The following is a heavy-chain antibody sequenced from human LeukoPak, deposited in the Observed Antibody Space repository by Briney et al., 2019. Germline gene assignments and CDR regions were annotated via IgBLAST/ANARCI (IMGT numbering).Heavy chain of an antibody. CDR1: GFTFSSYE. CDR3: ARDVDYANPRHDY. V-gene: IGHV3-48*03. Sequence: GGSLRLSCAASGFTFSSYEMNWVRQAPGKGLEWVSYISRSGSTIYYADSVKGRFTISRDNAKNSLYLQMNSLRTEDTAVYYCARDVDYANPRHDYWGQGTLVTVSS. CDR2: ISRSGSTI. J-gene: IGHJ4*02. D-gene: IGHD4/OR15-4a*01.